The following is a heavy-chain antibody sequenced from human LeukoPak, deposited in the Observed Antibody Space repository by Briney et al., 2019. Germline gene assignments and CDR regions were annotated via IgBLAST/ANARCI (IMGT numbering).Heavy chain of an antibody. Sequence: GGSLRLSCAASGFTFSNAWMSWVRQAPGKVLEWVGRIKSKTDGGTTDYAAPVKGRFTISRDDSKNTLYLQMNSLKTEDTAVYYCTTFPLPYYYDSSGYYYWGQGTLVTVSS. CDR3: TTFPLPYYYDSSGYYY. V-gene: IGHV3-15*01. D-gene: IGHD3-22*01. J-gene: IGHJ4*02. CDR2: IKSKTDGGTT. CDR1: GFTFSNAW.